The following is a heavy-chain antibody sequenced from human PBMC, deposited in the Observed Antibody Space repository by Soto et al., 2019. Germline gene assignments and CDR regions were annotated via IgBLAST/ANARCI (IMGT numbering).Heavy chain of an antibody. J-gene: IGHJ4*02. D-gene: IGHD4-17*01. Sequence: GGSLRLSCEASGFTFNTYSMHWVRQPPGKGLEWLAAIWYDGTQKYYADSVKGRFIIPRDNPKKTLYLEMNSLRAEDTAVYYCARAGGTTVTGLWHFDSWGQGTLVTVSS. CDR2: IWYDGTQK. V-gene: IGHV3-33*08. CDR3: ARAGGTTVTGLWHFDS. CDR1: GFTFNTYS.